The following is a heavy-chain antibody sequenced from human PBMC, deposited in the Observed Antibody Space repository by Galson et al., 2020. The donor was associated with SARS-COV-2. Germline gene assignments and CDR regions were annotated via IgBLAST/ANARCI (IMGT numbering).Heavy chain of an antibody. CDR3: ATVGPLVPAATWFDP. J-gene: IGHJ5*02. V-gene: IGHV1-24*01. D-gene: IGHD2-2*01. CDR2: FDPEDGET. Sequence: ASVKVSCKVSGYTLTELSMHWVRQAPGKGLEWKGGFDPEDGETIYAQKFQGRVTMTEDTSTDTAYTELSSLRSEDTAVYYCATVGPLVPAATWFDPWGQGTLVTVSS. CDR1: GYTLTELS.